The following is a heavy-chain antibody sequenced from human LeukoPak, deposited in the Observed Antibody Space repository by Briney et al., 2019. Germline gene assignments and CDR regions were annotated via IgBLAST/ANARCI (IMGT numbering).Heavy chain of an antibody. V-gene: IGHV4-39*07. CDR2: IYYSGST. CDR3: ARLGYCTSSSCYTE. Sequence: PSETLSLTCTVSGGSISSSSYYWGWIRQPPGKGLEWIGSIYYSGSTYYNPSLKSRVTISVDTSKNQFSLKLSSVTAADTAMYYCARLGYCTSSSCYTEWGQGTLVTVSS. J-gene: IGHJ4*02. CDR1: GGSISSSSYY. D-gene: IGHD2-2*02.